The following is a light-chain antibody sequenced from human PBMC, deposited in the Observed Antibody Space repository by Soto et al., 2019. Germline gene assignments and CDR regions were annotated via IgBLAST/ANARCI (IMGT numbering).Light chain of an antibody. V-gene: IGKV3-15*01. J-gene: IGKJ4*01. CDR2: GAS. Sequence: EKVMTQSPAALSVSPGERATLSCRASQSVNSNLAWYQQKAGQAPRLLLYGASTRATGIPARFSGSASGTEFTLNISSLQSEDSAVYYCQQYNDWPLTFGGGTKVEIK. CDR3: QQYNDWPLT. CDR1: QSVNSN.